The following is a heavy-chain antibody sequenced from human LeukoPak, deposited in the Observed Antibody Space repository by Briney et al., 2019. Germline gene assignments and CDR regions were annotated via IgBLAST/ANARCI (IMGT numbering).Heavy chain of an antibody. J-gene: IGHJ4*02. D-gene: IGHD2-2*01. V-gene: IGHV1-8*01. CDR3: ARGRGYCSSTSCIMSPFDY. CDR2: MNPNSGNT. Sequence: ASVKVSCKASGYTFTSYDINWVRQATGQGLEWMGWMNPNSGNTGYAQKFQGRVTMTRNTSISTAYMELSSLRSEDTAVYYCARGRGYCSSTSCIMSPFDYWGQGTLVTVSS. CDR1: GYTFTSYD.